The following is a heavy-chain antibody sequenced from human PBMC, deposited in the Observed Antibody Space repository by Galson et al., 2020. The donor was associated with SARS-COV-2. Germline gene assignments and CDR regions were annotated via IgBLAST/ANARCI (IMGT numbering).Heavy chain of an antibody. J-gene: IGHJ4*02. V-gene: IGHV4-34*01. CDR2: INHSGST. Sequence: SETLSLTCAVYGGSFSGYYWSWIRQPPGKGLEWIGEINHSGSTNYNPSLKSQVTISVDTSNNQFSLKLSSVTAADTAVYYCARVDSNVLLWFGELSRLFDYWGQGTLVTVSS. D-gene: IGHD3-10*01. CDR1: GGSFSGYY. CDR3: ARVDSNVLLWFGELSRLFDY.